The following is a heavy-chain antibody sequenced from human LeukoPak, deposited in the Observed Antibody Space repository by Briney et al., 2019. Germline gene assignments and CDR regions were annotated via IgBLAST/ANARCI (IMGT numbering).Heavy chain of an antibody. CDR1: GYSFTSYW. CDR3: ARLGDFWRDYYYYYGMDV. D-gene: IGHD3-3*01. J-gene: IGHJ6*02. Sequence: GESLKISCKGSGYSFTSYWIGWVRQMPGKDLEWMGIIYPGDSDTRYSPSFQGQVTISADKSISTAYLQWSSLKASDTAMYYCARLGDFWRDYYYYYGMDVWGQGTTVTVSS. CDR2: IYPGDSDT. V-gene: IGHV5-51*01.